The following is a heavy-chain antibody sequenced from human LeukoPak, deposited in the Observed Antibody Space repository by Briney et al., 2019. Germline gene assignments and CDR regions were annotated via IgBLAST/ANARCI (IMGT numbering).Heavy chain of an antibody. D-gene: IGHD1-26*01. CDR3: ARGFGYSGFYFDL. CDR2: ISSSSSTI. V-gene: IGHV3-48*04. CDR1: GFTFSSYS. J-gene: IGHJ2*01. Sequence: GGSLRLSCAASGFTFSSYSMNWVRQAPGKGLEWVSYISSSSSTIYYADSVKGRFTISRDNAKNSLYLQMNSLRAEDTAVYYCARGFGYSGFYFDLWGRGTLVTVSS.